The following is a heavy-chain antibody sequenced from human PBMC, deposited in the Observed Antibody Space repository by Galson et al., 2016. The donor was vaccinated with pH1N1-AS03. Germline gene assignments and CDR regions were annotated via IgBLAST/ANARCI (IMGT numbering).Heavy chain of an antibody. D-gene: IGHD3-10*01. V-gene: IGHV4-4*07. CDR1: GGSLSGYF. CDR2: MDPTGRR. Sequence: TLSLTCRVSGGSLSGYFWAWIRQPAGKGLEWIGRMDPTGRRNYKSSLESRVSMSVDTSKNEISLRLTSVAAADTAVYYCTRESSGLGRGLDYWGQGTLVTVSS. J-gene: IGHJ4*02. CDR3: TRESSGLGRGLDY.